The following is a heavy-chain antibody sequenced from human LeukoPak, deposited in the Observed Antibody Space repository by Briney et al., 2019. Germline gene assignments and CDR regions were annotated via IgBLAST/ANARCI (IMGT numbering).Heavy chain of an antibody. CDR3: AKDSRGYSYGYYYYGMDV. CDR1: GFTFSSYG. J-gene: IGHJ6*02. D-gene: IGHD5-18*01. CDR2: ISYDGSNK. Sequence: GRPLRLSCAASGFTFSSYGMHWVRQAPGKGLEWVAVISYDGSNKYYADSVKGRFTISRDNSKNTLYLQMNSPRAEDTAVYYCAKDSRGYSYGYYYYGMDVWGQGTTVAVSS. V-gene: IGHV3-30*18.